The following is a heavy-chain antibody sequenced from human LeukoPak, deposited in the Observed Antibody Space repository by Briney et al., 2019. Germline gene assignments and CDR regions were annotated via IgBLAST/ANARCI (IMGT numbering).Heavy chain of an antibody. V-gene: IGHV4-34*01. CDR2: INHSGST. Sequence: PSETLSLTCAVYGGSFSGYYWSWIRQPPGKGLEWIGEINHSGSTNYNPSLKSRVTISVDTSKNQFSLKLSSVTAADTAVYYCARDRGLYYDYIWGSYRYTRTFDPWCQGTLVTVSS. J-gene: IGHJ5*02. CDR3: ARDRGLYYDYIWGSYRYTRTFDP. D-gene: IGHD3-16*02. CDR1: GGSFSGYY.